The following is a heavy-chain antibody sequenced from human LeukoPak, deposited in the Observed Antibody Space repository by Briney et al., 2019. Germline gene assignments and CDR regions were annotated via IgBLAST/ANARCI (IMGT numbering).Heavy chain of an antibody. D-gene: IGHD3-16*01. CDR3: ARDLVWGEDYYYYYMDV. Sequence: GGSLRLSCAASGFTFSSYSMNWVRQAPGKGLEWVSSIRSSSSYIYYTDSVKGRFTISRDNAKNSLYLQMNSLRAEDTAVYYCARDLVWGEDYYYYYMDVWGKGTTVTVSS. CDR2: IRSSSSYI. V-gene: IGHV3-21*04. J-gene: IGHJ6*03. CDR1: GFTFSSYS.